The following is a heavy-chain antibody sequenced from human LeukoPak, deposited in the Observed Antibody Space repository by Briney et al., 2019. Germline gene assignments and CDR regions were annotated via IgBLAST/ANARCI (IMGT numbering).Heavy chain of an antibody. CDR3: ARGRSGIPAVTYNWFDP. CDR2: IIPIFGST. V-gene: IGHV1-69*05. J-gene: IGHJ5*02. D-gene: IGHD6-13*01. Sequence: AASVKVSCKASGGTFNSNAFHWVRQAPGQGLEWMGGIIPIFGSTKYAQEFQGRVTVTTDESTGTAYMVLSDLRSDDTAVYYCARGRSGIPAVTYNWFDPWGQGTLVTVSS. CDR1: GGTFNSNA.